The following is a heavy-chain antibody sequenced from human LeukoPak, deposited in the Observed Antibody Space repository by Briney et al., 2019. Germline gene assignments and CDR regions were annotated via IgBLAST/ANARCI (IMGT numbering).Heavy chain of an antibody. V-gene: IGHV3-74*01. D-gene: IGHD2/OR15-2a*01. CDR2: INSDGSWT. J-gene: IGHJ4*02. Sequence: GRSLRLSCAASGFTFSSYSMNWVRQAPGKGLVWVSHINSDGSWTSYADSVKGRFTISKDNAKNTVYLQMNSLRAEDTAVYYCVSFYETYWGRGTLVTVSS. CDR3: VSFYETY. CDR1: GFTFSSYS.